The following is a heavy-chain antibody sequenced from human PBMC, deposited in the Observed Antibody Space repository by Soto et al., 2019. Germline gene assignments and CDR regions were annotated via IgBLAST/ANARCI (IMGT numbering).Heavy chain of an antibody. CDR3: ARDRRCGGGSCYSYFDY. J-gene: IGHJ4*02. CDR2: TRNKANSYTT. D-gene: IGHD2-15*01. CDR1: GFTFSDHY. Sequence: EVQLVESGGGLVQPGGSLRLSCAASGFTFSDHYMDWVRQAPGKGLEWVGRTRNKANSYTTEYAASVKDRFSISRDDSHPPLYLQMNILKPGDAGLYYCARDRRCGGGSCYSYFDYWGQGTLVTVSS. V-gene: IGHV3-72*01.